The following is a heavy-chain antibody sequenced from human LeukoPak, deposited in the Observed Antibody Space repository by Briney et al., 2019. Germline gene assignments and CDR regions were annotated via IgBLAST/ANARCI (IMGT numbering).Heavy chain of an antibody. CDR1: GFTFSSYW. CDR2: IYSGGST. V-gene: IGHV3-66*04. D-gene: IGHD6-13*01. J-gene: IGHJ4*02. Sequence: GGSLRPSCAASGFTFSSYWMSWVRQAPGKGLEWVSVIYSGGSTYYADSVKGRFTISRDNSKNTLYLQMNSLRAEDTAVYYCARRPEQGYSSSWPFDYWGQGTLVTVSS. CDR3: ARRPEQGYSSSWPFDY.